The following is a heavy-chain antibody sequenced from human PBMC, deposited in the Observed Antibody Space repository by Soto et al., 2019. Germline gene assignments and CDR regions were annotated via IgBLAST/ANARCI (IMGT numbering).Heavy chain of an antibody. CDR1: GYTFTNYD. Sequence: ASVKVSCKTSGYTFTNYDINWVRQAPGQGLEWMGWMNPNSGNTGYAQQFQGRVSMTRNTAISTAYMELSGLRSEDPGMYFFGEWGQRPVSGSNFDFWGQGTVVTVSS. CDR2: MNPNSGNT. V-gene: IGHV1-8*01. CDR3: GEWGQRPVSGSNFDF. D-gene: IGHD3-16*01. J-gene: IGHJ4*02.